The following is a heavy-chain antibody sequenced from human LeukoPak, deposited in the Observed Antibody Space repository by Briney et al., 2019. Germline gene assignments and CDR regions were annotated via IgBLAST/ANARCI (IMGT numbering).Heavy chain of an antibody. D-gene: IGHD2-2*01. Sequence: GGSLRLSCAASGCTFSSYGIHWVRQAPAKGLEWVAFIRYDGSKKYYADSVKGRFTISRDNSKNTLYLQMNSLKAEDTAVYYCAKERSPYCSSTSCYYFDYWGQGTLVTVSS. CDR1: GCTFSSYG. V-gene: IGHV3-30*02. J-gene: IGHJ4*02. CDR2: IRYDGSKK. CDR3: AKERSPYCSSTSCYYFDY.